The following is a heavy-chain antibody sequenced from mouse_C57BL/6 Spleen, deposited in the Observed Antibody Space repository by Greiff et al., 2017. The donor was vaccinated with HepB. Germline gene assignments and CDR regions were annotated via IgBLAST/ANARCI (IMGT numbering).Heavy chain of an antibody. CDR1: GFTFSSYA. J-gene: IGHJ1*03. V-gene: IGHV5-4*01. Sequence: EVKVEESGGGLVKPGGSLKLSCAASGFTFSSYAMSWVRQTPEKRLEWVATISDGGSYTYYPDNVKGRFTISRDNAKNNLYLQMSHLKSEDTAMYYCAREDLTTVVARYFDVWGTGTTVTVSS. CDR2: ISDGGSYT. D-gene: IGHD1-1*01. CDR3: AREDLTTVVARYFDV.